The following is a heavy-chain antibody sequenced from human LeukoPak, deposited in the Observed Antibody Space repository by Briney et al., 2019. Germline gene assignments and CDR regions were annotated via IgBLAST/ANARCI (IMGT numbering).Heavy chain of an antibody. V-gene: IGHV3-73*01. Sequence: GGSLRLSCTASGVTFSGSAMHWVRQASGKGLERVGRIRSKANSYATVHAASMKDRFTISRDDSKNTAYLQMNSLTTEDTAVYYCISGLSVRRSNNTPVDYWGQGTLVTVSS. J-gene: IGHJ4*02. CDR2: IRSKANSYAT. CDR3: ISGLSVRRSNNTPVDY. CDR1: GVTFSGSA. D-gene: IGHD1-1*01.